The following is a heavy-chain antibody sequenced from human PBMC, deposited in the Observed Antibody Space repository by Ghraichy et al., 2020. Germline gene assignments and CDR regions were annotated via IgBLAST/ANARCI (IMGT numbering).Heavy chain of an antibody. CDR3: ERASARTTYFEY. Sequence: GSLRLSCAASGFTFSNYAMSWVRQAPGKGLEWVSAIGSDGGTKYYGDSVKGRFTISRDNSKNTLYLQMNSLRAEDTAVYYCERASARTTYFEYWGQGTLVTVSS. V-gene: IGHV3-23*01. J-gene: IGHJ4*02. D-gene: IGHD1-26*01. CDR2: IGSDGGTK. CDR1: GFTFSNYA.